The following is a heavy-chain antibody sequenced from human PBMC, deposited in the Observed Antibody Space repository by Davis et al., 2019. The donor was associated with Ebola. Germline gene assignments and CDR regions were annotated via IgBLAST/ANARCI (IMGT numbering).Heavy chain of an antibody. Sequence: PSETLSLTCTVSGGSISTYYWNWIRQPPGKGLEWIGYIYYSGITNYNPSLKSRATISVDPSKNQFSLNLNSMTAADTAVYYCARNSSGFGHFDYWGQGILVTVSS. CDR2: IYYSGIT. CDR1: GGSISTYY. V-gene: IGHV4-59*12. J-gene: IGHJ4*02. CDR3: ARNSSGFGHFDY. D-gene: IGHD6-25*01.